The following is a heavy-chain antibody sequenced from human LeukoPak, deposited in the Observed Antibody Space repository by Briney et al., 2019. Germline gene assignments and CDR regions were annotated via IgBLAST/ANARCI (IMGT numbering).Heavy chain of an antibody. CDR3: AREGRIQLWP. Sequence: SETLSLTCAVHGGSFSGYYWSWIRQPPGKGLEWIGEINHSGSTNYNPSLKSRVTISVDASKKQFFLKLSSVTAADTAVYYCAREGRIQLWPWGQGTLVTVSS. V-gene: IGHV4-34*01. D-gene: IGHD5-18*01. CDR2: INHSGST. J-gene: IGHJ5*02. CDR1: GGSFSGYY.